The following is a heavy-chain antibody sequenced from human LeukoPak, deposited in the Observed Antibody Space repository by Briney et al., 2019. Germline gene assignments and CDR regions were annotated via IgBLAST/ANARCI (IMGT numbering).Heavy chain of an antibody. CDR3: AKEGDTALVTGYFDL. D-gene: IGHD5-18*01. Sequence: SLKVSCKASGGTFCSYVISWVRQAPGQGLEWMGGIIPIFGTAHYAQKFQGRLTITADESTSTVYMEMSSLRSEDTAMYYCAKEGDTALVTGYFDLWGRGTLVTVSA. J-gene: IGHJ2*01. V-gene: IGHV1-69*01. CDR2: IIPIFGTA. CDR1: GGTFCSYV.